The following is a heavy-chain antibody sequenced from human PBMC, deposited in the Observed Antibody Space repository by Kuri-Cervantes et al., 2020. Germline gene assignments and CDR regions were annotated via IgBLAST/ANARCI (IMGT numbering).Heavy chain of an antibody. J-gene: IGHJ6*02. CDR2: IIPILGIA. CDR1: GGTFSSYT. Sequence: SVKVSCKASGGTFSSYTVSWVRQAPGQGLEWMGRIIPILGIANYAQKFQGRVTITADKSTSTAYMELSSLRSEDTAVYYCARGGRYYYYGMDVWGQGTTVTVSS. V-gene: IGHV1-69*02. D-gene: IGHD2-15*01. CDR3: ARGGRYYYYGMDV.